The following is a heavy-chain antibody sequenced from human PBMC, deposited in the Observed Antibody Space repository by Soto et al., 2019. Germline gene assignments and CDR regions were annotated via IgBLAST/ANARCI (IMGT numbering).Heavy chain of an antibody. D-gene: IGHD3-10*02. CDR3: FFQAEDGIRVVRSVSAFLLNRSSDL. J-gene: IGHJ2*01. Sequence: GKGLEWVAGMSYDGSNKYYADSVKGRFTISRDNSKNTLDLQMNSLRAEDTAVYYCFFQAEDGIRVVRSVSAFLLNRSSDL. V-gene: IGHV3-30*03. CDR2: MSYDGSNK.